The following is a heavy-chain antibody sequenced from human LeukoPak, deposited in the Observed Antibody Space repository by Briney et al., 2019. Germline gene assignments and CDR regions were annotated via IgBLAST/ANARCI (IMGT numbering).Heavy chain of an antibody. D-gene: IGHD2-21*01. CDR3: ASRHCSGGDCYFAGADPFDH. V-gene: IGHV3-53*01. J-gene: IGHJ4*02. CDR2: VYKDGKM. CDR1: GFTFSSTY. Sequence: GGYLRLSCAASGFTFSSTYMSWVRQSPGKGLEWISVVYKDGKMFYIDSVKGRFAISRDTSKNTVYLQMNNLRAEDTAVYYCASRHCSGGDCYFAGADPFDHWGQGTLVTVSS.